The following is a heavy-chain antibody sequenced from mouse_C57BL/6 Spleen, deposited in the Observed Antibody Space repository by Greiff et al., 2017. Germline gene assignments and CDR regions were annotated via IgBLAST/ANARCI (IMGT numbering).Heavy chain of an antibody. CDR1: GYTFTDYE. D-gene: IGHD3-3*01. CDR2: IDPETGGT. J-gene: IGHJ3*01. V-gene: IGHV1-15*01. Sequence: VQVVESGAELVRPGASVTLSCKASGYTFTDYEMHWVKQTPVHGLEWIGAIDPETGGTAYNQKFKGKAILTADKSSSTAYMELRSLTSEDSAVYYCTGGRGFAYWGQGTLVTVSA. CDR3: TGGRGFAY.